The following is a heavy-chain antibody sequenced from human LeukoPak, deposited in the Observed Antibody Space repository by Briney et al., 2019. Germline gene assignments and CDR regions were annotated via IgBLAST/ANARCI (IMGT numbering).Heavy chain of an antibody. CDR1: GFTFSSDA. CDR3: ARDYGSRGSSSYPFDN. CDR2: IDESGGSI. D-gene: IGHD3-10*01. V-gene: IGHV3-23*01. Sequence: GGSLRLSCAATGFTFSSDAMSWVRQAPGKGLEWVSGIDESGGSIYYADSVKGRFTISRDNSKNTLDLQMNSLRAEDAAVYYCARDYGSRGSSSYPFDNWSQGTLVTVSP. J-gene: IGHJ4*02.